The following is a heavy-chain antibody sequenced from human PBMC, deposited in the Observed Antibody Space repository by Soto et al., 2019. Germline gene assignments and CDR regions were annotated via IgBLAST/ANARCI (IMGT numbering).Heavy chain of an antibody. CDR3: ARVVASTHNDC. CDR1: GGSISSGGYY. Sequence: QVQLQESGPGLVKPSQTLSLTCTVSGGSISSGGYYWSWIRQHPGKGLEWIGYIYYTGSTYYNPSLKSRVNISVDTSKNQYSLKLSSVTAADTAVYYCARVVASTHNDCWGQGTLVTVSS. D-gene: IGHD2-15*01. CDR2: IYYTGST. V-gene: IGHV4-31*03. J-gene: IGHJ4*02.